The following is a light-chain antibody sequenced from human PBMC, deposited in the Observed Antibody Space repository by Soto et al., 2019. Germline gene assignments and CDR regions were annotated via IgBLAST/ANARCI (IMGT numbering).Light chain of an antibody. CDR2: GAS. J-gene: IGKJ1*01. CDR3: QQYNNWPLL. CDR1: QSVSSN. Sequence: EIVMTQSPATLSVSPGERATLSCRASQSVSSNLAWYQQKPGQAPRLLIYGASTRATGIPARFSGSGSGTEFTLTISSLQSEDFAVCYCQQYNNWPLLFGQGTKVEIK. V-gene: IGKV3-15*01.